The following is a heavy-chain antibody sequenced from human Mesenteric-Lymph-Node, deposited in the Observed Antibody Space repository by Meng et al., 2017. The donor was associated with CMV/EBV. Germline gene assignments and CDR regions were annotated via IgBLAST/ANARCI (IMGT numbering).Heavy chain of an antibody. CDR3: AKGATRYSSSSRTFDP. D-gene: IGHD6-6*01. CDR1: GGSFSGYY. V-gene: IGHV3-11*01. Sequence: LSLTCAVYGGSFSGYYWSWIRQPPGKGLEWVSYISSSGYTTQYADSVMGRFTISRDNAKNSLFLHMDSLRVEDTALYYCAKGATRYSSSSRTFDPWGQGTLVTVSS. J-gene: IGHJ5*02. CDR2: ISSSGYTT.